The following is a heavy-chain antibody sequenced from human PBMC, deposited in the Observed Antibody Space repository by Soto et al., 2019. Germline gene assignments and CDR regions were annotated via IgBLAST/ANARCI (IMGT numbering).Heavy chain of an antibody. CDR1: GFTFDSYA. J-gene: IGHJ6*02. V-gene: IGHV3-23*01. CDR3: AKERFVYDFGIVPAAILIGLAV. CDR2: ISGGGTST. D-gene: IGHD2-2*01. Sequence: EVQLSESGGGLTQRGGSLRLSCVASGFTFDSYAMNWIRQAPGKGLEWVSVISGGGTSTYYADSVKGRFTVSRDNSKNSMYMQMNSLSAEDTGDYYCAKERFVYDFGIVPAAILIGLAVWGQGATVTVSS.